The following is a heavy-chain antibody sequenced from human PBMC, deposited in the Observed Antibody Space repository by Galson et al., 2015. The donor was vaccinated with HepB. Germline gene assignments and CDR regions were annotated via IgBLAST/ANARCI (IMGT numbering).Heavy chain of an antibody. Sequence: SLRLSCAASGFTFSSYAMSWVRQAPGKGLEWVSAISGSGGSTYYADSVKGRFTISRDNSKNTLYLQMNSLRAEDTAVYYCAKVGWEAVRYFDYWGQGTLVTVSS. V-gene: IGHV3-23*01. D-gene: IGHD1-26*01. CDR1: GFTFSSYA. J-gene: IGHJ4*02. CDR2: ISGSGGST. CDR3: AKVGWEAVRYFDY.